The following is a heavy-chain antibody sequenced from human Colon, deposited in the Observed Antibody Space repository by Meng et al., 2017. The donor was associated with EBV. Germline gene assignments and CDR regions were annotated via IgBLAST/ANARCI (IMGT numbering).Heavy chain of an antibody. D-gene: IGHD6-19*01. V-gene: IGHV4-31*03. CDR3: ARVSSGWDYFDY. CDR2: IYYSGST. CDR1: GGSVSSGGYY. Sequence: QLQLQESGPGLVKPSQTLSLTCTVSGGSVSSGGYYWTWIRQHPGKGLEWFGHIYYSGSTFSNPSLKRRVIISIDTSKNQFSLNLRSVTAADTAVYYCARVSSGWDYFDYWGQGTLVTVSS. J-gene: IGHJ4*02.